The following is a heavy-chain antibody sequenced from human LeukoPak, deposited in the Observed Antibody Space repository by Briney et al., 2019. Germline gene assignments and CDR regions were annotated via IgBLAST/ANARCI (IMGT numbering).Heavy chain of an antibody. V-gene: IGHV3-23*01. CDR2: ISGNGYNT. CDR1: GFTFSSYA. CDR3: AKELINRSTTWGIDY. Sequence: GGSLRLSCAASGFTFSSYAMSWVRQAPGKGLEWVSAISGNGYNTYYADSVKGRFTISRDNSKNTLYLQMNSLRAADAAVYYCAKELINRSTTWGIDYWGQGTMVTVSS. D-gene: IGHD7-27*01. J-gene: IGHJ4*02.